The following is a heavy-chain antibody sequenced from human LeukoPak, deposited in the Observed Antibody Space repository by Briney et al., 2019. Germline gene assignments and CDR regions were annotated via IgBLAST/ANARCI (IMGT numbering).Heavy chain of an antibody. J-gene: IGHJ4*02. CDR2: MNPNSGNT. CDR3: ARGVSAAGMDY. CDR1: GYTFTSYE. Sequence: ASVKVSCKASGYTFTSYEINWVRQATGQGLEWMGWMNPNSGNTGYAQKFQGRVTITRNTSISTAYMELSSLRSEDTAVYYCARGVSAAGMDYWGQGTLVTVSS. V-gene: IGHV1-8*03. D-gene: IGHD6-13*01.